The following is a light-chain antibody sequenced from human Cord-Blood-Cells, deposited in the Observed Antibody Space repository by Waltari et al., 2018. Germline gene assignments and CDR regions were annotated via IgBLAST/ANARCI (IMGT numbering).Light chain of an antibody. J-gene: IGLJ2*01. V-gene: IGLV2-11*01. CDR3: CSYAGSYTLKV. Sequence: QSALTQPRSVSGSPGQSVTISCTGTSSDVGGYNYVSWYQQHQGKAPNLMIYDVSKRPSGVPDRFSGSKSGNTASLTISGLQAEDEADYYCCSYAGSYTLKVFGGGTKLTVL. CDR1: SSDVGGYNY. CDR2: DVS.